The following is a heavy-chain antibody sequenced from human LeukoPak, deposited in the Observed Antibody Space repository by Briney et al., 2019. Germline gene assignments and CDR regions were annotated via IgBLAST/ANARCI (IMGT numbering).Heavy chain of an antibody. Sequence: GGSLRLSCAASVFTFSSYSMRWVRQARRKGLEWVSAISGSGGSTYYADSVKGRFTMSRDNSKNTLYLQMNSLRAEDTAVYYCAKSPTLLDYGGERYAFDIWGQGTMVTVSS. CDR2: ISGSGGST. V-gene: IGHV3-23*01. CDR1: VFTFSSYS. CDR3: AKSPTLLDYGGERYAFDI. J-gene: IGHJ3*02. D-gene: IGHD4-23*01.